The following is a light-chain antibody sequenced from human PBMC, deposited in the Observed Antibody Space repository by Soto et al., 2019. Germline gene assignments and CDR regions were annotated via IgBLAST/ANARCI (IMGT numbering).Light chain of an antibody. Sequence: QSALTQPRSVSGSAGQSVTISCTGPTIDVDSSNYVSWYQQHPGKAPKLMIYDVSERPSGVPDRFSGSKSGSTASLTISGLQAEDEADYYCCSYATTFYVFGSGTKATVL. CDR3: CSYATTFYV. CDR2: DVS. J-gene: IGLJ1*01. V-gene: IGLV2-11*01. CDR1: TIDVDSSNY.